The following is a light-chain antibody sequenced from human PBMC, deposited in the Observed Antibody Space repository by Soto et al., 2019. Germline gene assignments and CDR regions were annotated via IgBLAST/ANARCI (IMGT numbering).Light chain of an antibody. CDR1: SSDVGGYNY. J-gene: IGLJ6*01. CDR2: EVS. V-gene: IGLV2-14*01. CDR3: SSYTTSNTYV. Sequence: QSVLTEPASVSGYPGQSSTISCTGRSSDVGGYNYVSWYQQHPGKAPKFMIYEVSRRPSGVSNRFSGSKSGNTASLTVSGLQAEDEADYYCSSYTTSNTYVFG.